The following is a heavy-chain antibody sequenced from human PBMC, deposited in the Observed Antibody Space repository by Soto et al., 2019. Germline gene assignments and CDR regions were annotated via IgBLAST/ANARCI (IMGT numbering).Heavy chain of an antibody. CDR3: AKDSEYSSSEDYFDY. CDR1: GGSISCGGYY. Sequence: ETLSLTCTVSGGSISCGGYYWRWIRQHPGKGLERVSAISGSGGSTYYADSVKGRFTISRDNSKNTLYLQMNSLRAEDTAVYYCAKDSEYSSSEDYFDYWGQGTLVTVS. CDR2: ISGSGGST. J-gene: IGHJ4*02. V-gene: IGHV3-23*01. D-gene: IGHD6-6*01.